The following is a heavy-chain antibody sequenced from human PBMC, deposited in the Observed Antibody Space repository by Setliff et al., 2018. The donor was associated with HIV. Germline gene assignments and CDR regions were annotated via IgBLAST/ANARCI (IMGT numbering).Heavy chain of an antibody. CDR1: GAPISNSNSY. CDR3: AREKGGDAAQDAFDI. V-gene: IGHV4-39*07. Sequence: PSETLSLTCTVYGAPISNSNSYWGWIRQPPGKRLEWLGSIYSSGSPSYNPSLSSRLTISVDTSKNQFSLKLSSVTAADTAVYYCAREKGGDAAQDAFDIWGQGTMVTVSS. CDR2: IYSSGSP. D-gene: IGHD3-16*01. J-gene: IGHJ3*02.